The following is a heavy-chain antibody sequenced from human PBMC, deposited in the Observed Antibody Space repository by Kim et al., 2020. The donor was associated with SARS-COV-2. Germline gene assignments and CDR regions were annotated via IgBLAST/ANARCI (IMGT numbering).Heavy chain of an antibody. V-gene: IGHV4-34*01. CDR2: INHSGST. CDR3: ARACAYYYGSGSYNWFDP. Sequence: SETLSLTCAVYGGSFSGYYWSWIRQPPGKGLEWIGEINHSGSTNYNPSLKSRVTISVDTSKNQFSLKLSSVTAADTAVYYCARACAYYYGSGSYNWFDPWGQGTLVTVSS. J-gene: IGHJ5*02. D-gene: IGHD3-10*01. CDR1: GGSFSGYY.